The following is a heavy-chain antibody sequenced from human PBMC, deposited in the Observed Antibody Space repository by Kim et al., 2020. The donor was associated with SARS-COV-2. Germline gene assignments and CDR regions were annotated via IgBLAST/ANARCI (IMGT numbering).Heavy chain of an antibody. J-gene: IGHJ3*02. D-gene: IGHD5-12*01. V-gene: IGHV3-11*06. CDR3: ARDPANVYSGYDSRAFDI. Sequence: KGRFTISRDNAKNSRYLQMNSLRAEDTAVYYCARDPANVYSGYDSRAFDIWGQGTMVTVSS.